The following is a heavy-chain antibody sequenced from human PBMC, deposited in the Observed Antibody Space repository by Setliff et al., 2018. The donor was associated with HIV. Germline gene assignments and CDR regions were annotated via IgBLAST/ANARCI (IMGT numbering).Heavy chain of an antibody. CDR1: GGSISSGSYY. CDR3: ARGNYYASGLDY. Sequence: SETLSLTCTVSGGSISSGSYYWSWIRQPAGKGLEWIGHIYTSGSTNYNPSLKSRVTMSIDASKNQFSLNLRSVTAADTATYYCARGNYYASGLDYWGRGTLVTVSS. J-gene: IGHJ4*02. V-gene: IGHV4-61*09. D-gene: IGHD3-10*01. CDR2: IYTSGST.